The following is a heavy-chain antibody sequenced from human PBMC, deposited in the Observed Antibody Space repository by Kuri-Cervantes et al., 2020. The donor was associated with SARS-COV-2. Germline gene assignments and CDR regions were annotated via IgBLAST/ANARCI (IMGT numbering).Heavy chain of an antibody. CDR3: ARVNWDVPFTTLDY. V-gene: IGHV1-18*04. D-gene: IGHD1-1*01. CDR1: GYTFSSYG. CDR2: VSSYTGNT. J-gene: IGHJ4*02. Sequence: SVTVSCKPSGYTFSSYGFSWVRQAPGQGLEWMGWVSSYTGNTDYAQKFLGRITMTADKSTTTADLELRSLRSDDTAVYYCARVNWDVPFTTLDYWGQGTRVTVSS.